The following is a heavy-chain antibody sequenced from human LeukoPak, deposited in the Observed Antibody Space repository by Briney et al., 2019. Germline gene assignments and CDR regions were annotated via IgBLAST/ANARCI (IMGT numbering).Heavy chain of an antibody. J-gene: IGHJ4*02. V-gene: IGHV4-30-4*07. D-gene: IGHD4-17*01. CDR2: IYYSGST. Sequence: PSETLSLTCAVSGGSISSGGYSWSWIRQPPGKGLEWIGYIYYSGSTYYNPSLKSRVTISVDTSKNQFSLKLSSVTPADTAMYYCARDTGFYGDYGFDYWGQGTLVTVSS. CDR1: GGSISSGGYS. CDR3: ARDTGFYGDYGFDY.